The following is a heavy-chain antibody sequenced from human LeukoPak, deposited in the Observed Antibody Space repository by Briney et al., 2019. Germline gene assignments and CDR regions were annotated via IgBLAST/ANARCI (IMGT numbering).Heavy chain of an antibody. V-gene: IGHV3-21*04. J-gene: IGHJ2*01. CDR3: ARDAMVRGFRVWYFDL. CDR2: ISSSSSYI. Sequence: GGSLRLSCAASGFTFSSYSMNWVRQAPGKGLEWVSSISSSSSYIYYADSVKGRFTISRDNAKNSLYLQMNSLRAEDTAVYYCARDAMVRGFRVWYFDLWGRGTLVTVSS. CDR1: GFTFSSYS. D-gene: IGHD3-10*01.